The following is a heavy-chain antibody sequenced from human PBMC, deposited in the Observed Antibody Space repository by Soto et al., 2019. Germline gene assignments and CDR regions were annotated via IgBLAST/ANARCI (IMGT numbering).Heavy chain of an antibody. CDR1: GYTFTSYD. CDR3: AGRSLEYYFDY. V-gene: IGHV1-8*01. Sequence: ASVKVSCKASGYTFTSYDINWVRQATGQGLEWMGWMNPNSGTTGYAQKFQGRVTMTGNTSISTAFMELSSLRSEDTAVYYCAGRSLEYYFDYWGRGTLVTVSS. D-gene: IGHD3-3*01. J-gene: IGHJ4*02. CDR2: MNPNSGTT.